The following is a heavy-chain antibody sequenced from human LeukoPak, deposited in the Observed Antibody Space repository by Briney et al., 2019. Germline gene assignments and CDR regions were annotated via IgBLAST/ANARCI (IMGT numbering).Heavy chain of an antibody. V-gene: IGHV4-39*01. J-gene: IGHJ4*02. CDR2: IYYSGST. CDR3: ARQLLSYGGNSGYFDY. CDR1: GGSISSSSYY. D-gene: IGHD4-23*01. Sequence: SETLSLTCTVSGGSISSSSYYWGWIRQPPGKGLEWIGSIYYSGSTYYNPSLKSRVTISVDTSKNQFSLKLSSVTAADTAVYYCARQLLSYGGNSGYFDYWDQGTLVTVSS.